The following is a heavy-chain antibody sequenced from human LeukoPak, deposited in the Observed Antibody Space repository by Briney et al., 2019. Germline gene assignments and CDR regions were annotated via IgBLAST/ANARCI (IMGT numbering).Heavy chain of an antibody. CDR1: GGTFSCYA. D-gene: IGHD2-2*01. CDR3: ASPSSTSQPHYYYYMDV. Sequence: GASLKVSCKASGGTFSCYASSFGRQAPAQGLEWMGGIIPIFGTAKYAQKFQGSVTITADDSTGTACMELSSLRSDDTAVYYCASPSSTSQPHYYYYMDVWGKGNAVTVSS. V-gene: IGHV1-69*13. J-gene: IGHJ6*03. CDR2: IIPIFGTA.